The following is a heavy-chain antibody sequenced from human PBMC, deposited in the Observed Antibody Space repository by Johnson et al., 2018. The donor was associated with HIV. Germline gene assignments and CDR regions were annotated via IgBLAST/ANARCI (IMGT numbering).Heavy chain of an antibody. J-gene: IGHJ3*02. V-gene: IGHV3-30*02. Sequence: QVQLVESGGGVVQPGGSLRLSCAESGFTFSSYGMHWVRQAPGKGLEWVAFIRYDGSNKYYADSVKGRFTISRDNSKNTLYLQMNSLRAEDTAVYYCARDQTIQLWSDAFDIWGQGTMVTVSS. D-gene: IGHD5-18*01. CDR1: GFTFSSYG. CDR2: IRYDGSNK. CDR3: ARDQTIQLWSDAFDI.